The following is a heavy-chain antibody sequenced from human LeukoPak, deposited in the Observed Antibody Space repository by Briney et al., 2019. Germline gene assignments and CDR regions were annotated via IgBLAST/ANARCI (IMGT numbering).Heavy chain of an antibody. V-gene: IGHV4-38-2*01. D-gene: IGHD5-18*01. J-gene: IGHJ4*02. Sequence: SETLSLTCAVSGYSISSGYYWGWIRQPPGKGLEWIGNIYHSGSTYYNPSLKSRVTISVDTSKNQFSLKLSSVTAADTAVYYCARHAAMATYYFDYWGQGTLVTVSS. CDR3: ARHAAMATYYFDY. CDR2: IYHSGST. CDR1: GYSISSGYY.